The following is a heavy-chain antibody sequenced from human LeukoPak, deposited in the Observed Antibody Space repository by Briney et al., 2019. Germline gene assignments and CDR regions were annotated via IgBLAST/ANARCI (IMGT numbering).Heavy chain of an antibody. CDR3: ARSGVIHNSVTPFDY. CDR2: IYYSGST. V-gene: IGHV4-59*01. D-gene: IGHD3-16*02. CDR1: GGSISSYY. J-gene: IGHJ4*02. Sequence: SETLSLTCTVSGGSISSYYWSWLRQPPGKGLEWIGYIYYSGSTNYDPSLKSRVTISVDTSKNQFSLKLSSVTAADTAVYYCARSGVIHNSVTPFDYWGQGTLVTVSS.